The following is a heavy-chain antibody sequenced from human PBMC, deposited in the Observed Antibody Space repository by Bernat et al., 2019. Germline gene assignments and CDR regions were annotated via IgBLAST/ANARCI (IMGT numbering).Heavy chain of an antibody. V-gene: IGHV3-30*18. D-gene: IGHD6-19*01. J-gene: IGHJ4*02. CDR1: GFTFSSYG. CDR3: GKVRQGHGSGWDLCYY. CDR2: ISYDGSNK. Sequence: QVQLVESGGGVVQPGRSLRLSCAASGFTFSSYGMHWVRQAPGKGLEWVAVISYDGSNKYYADSVKGRFTISRDNSKNTLYLQMNSLRAEDTAVYYCGKVRQGHGSGWDLCYYWGQGTLVTVSS.